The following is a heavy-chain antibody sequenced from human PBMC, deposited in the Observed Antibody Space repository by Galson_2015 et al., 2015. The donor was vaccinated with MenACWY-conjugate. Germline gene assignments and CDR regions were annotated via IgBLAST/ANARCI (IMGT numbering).Heavy chain of an antibody. J-gene: IGHJ6*02. CDR2: IYHSGST. V-gene: IGHV4-4*02. CDR3: ARVDCGGDCLDYYYYYGMDV. CDR1: GGSISSSNW. Sequence: CAVSGGSISSSNWWSWVRQPPGKGLEWIGEIYHSGSTNYNPSLKSRVTISVDKSKNQFSLKLSSVTAADTAVYYCARVDCGGDCLDYYYYYGMDVWGQGTTVTVSS. D-gene: IGHD2-21*02.